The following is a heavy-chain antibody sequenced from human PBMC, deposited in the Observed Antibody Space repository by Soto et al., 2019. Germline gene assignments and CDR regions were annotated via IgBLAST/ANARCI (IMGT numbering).Heavy chain of an antibody. D-gene: IGHD3-3*01. CDR3: SRQASDFWSGKPQYYMDV. CDR1: GFTFSGSA. CDR2: IRSKGNTYAT. J-gene: IGHJ6*03. V-gene: IGHV3-73*01. Sequence: EVQLVESGGGLVQPGGSLKLSCAASGFTFSGSAMHWVRQASGKGLEWVGRIRSKGNTYATAYGASLKGSFTISRDDLRYTTNLQMNSLNTEHTAVYYCSRQASDFWSGKPQYYMDVWGKGTTVTVSS.